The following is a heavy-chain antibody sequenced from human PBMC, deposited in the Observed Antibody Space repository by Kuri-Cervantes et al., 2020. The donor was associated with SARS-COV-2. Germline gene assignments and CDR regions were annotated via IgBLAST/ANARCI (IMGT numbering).Heavy chain of an antibody. J-gene: IGHJ3*01. Sequence: SETLSLTCTVSGGSISGSGYYWAWIRQPPGKGLEWIGHIHYRETTYYNPSLKSRATISVDTPKNQFSLKLNSVTAADTAVYSCARWPPGSYRPHDAFDVWGQGTMVTVSS. CDR3: ARWPPGSYRPHDAFDV. CDR2: IHYRETT. D-gene: IGHD1-26*01. V-gene: IGHV4-39*01. CDR1: GGSISGSGYY.